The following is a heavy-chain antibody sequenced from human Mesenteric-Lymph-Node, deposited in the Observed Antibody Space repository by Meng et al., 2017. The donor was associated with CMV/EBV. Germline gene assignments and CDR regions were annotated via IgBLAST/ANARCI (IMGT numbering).Heavy chain of an antibody. Sequence: GGSLRLSCEASGFIFVDYGMSWVRQAPGKGLEWVSGINWNGGSTGYADSVKGRFTIPRDNAKNSLYLQMNSLRAEDTALYYCARNGYYYDSSGYYLHWGQGTLVTVSS. CDR1: GFIFVDYG. D-gene: IGHD3-22*01. CDR3: ARNGYYYDSSGYYLH. V-gene: IGHV3-20*04. J-gene: IGHJ4*02. CDR2: INWNGGST.